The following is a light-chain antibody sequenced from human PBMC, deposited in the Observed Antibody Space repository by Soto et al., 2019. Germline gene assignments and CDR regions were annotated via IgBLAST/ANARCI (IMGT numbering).Light chain of an antibody. V-gene: IGKV3-15*01. J-gene: IGKJ1*01. Sequence: EIVMTQSPATLSVSPGERATLSCRASQSVSSNLAWYQQKPGQAPRLPIYGASTRATGIPARFSGSGSGTEFTLTISSLQSEDFAVYYCQQYNDWPRTLGQGTKVDIK. CDR3: QQYNDWPRT. CDR1: QSVSSN. CDR2: GAS.